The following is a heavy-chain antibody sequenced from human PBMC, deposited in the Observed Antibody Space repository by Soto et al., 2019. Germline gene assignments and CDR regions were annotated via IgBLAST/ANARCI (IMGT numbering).Heavy chain of an antibody. CDR1: GGPISSSSYY. V-gene: IGHV4-39*01. CDR2: ISYSGNT. CDR3: ARQRTYFSRSDRFYFDY. J-gene: IGHJ4*02. Sequence: SETLSLTCTVSGGPISSSSYYWGWIRQPPGKGPEWIGSISYSGNTYYNQSLRSRVTMSVDTSKNQFSLKVSSVTAADTAVYYCARQRTYFSRSDRFYFDYWGQGTLVTVSS. D-gene: IGHD3-10*01.